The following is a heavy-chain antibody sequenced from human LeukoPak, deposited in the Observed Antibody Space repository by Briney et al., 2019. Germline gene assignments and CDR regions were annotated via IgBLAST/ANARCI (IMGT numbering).Heavy chain of an antibody. J-gene: IGHJ4*02. CDR3: ARDGPPAGAGDFDY. V-gene: IGHV3-11*04. CDR2: ISSSGSSI. CDR1: GFTFRAYY. D-gene: IGHD3-10*01. Sequence: GGSLRLSCAASGFTFRAYYMSWIRQAPGKGLEWVSYISSSGSSIYYADSVRGRFTISRDNAENPLYLQMNSLRAEDTAVYYCARDGPPAGAGDFDYWGQGTPVTVSS.